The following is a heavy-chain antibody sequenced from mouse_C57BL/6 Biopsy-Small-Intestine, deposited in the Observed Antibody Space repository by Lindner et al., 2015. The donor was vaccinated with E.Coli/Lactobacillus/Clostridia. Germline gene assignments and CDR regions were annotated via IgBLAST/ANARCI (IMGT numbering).Heavy chain of an antibody. V-gene: IGHV1-63*02. CDR2: IYPGGDFT. J-gene: IGHJ2*01. CDR1: GYTFANYW. D-gene: IGHD4-1*01. CDR3: ARLGTGYYFDY. Sequence: VQLQESGAELVRPGTSVKMSCKAAGYTFANYWIGWVKQRPGHGLEWIGDIYPGGDFTNYNEKFKGKATLTADISSGTAYMQLSSLTSEDSAVYYCARLGTGYYFDYWGQGTTLTGSS.